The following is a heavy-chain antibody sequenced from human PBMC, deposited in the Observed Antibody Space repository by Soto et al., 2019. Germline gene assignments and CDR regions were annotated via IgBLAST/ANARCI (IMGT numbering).Heavy chain of an antibody. CDR2: ISGYDGHT. CDR3: GRVGSSSSPSDY. J-gene: IGHJ4*02. D-gene: IGHD6-6*01. Sequence: QVQLVQSGPEVRKPGASVEVSCKTSGYSFTTYGISWVRQAPGQGLEWMGWISGYDGHTNYAQKLQGRVTMSTDTSTTTAYMELRSLRSDDTAVYYCGRVGSSSSPSDYWGPGTLVTVSS. CDR1: GYSFTTYG. V-gene: IGHV1-18*01.